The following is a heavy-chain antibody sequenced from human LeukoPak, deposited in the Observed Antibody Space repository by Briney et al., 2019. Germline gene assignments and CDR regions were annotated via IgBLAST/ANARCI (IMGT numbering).Heavy chain of an antibody. CDR2: IYTSGSS. D-gene: IGHD2-15*01. CDR3: ARVGCSGGTCYRSRGAFDI. CDR1: GGSINSGSYY. Sequence: PSETLSLTCTVSGGSINSGSYYWSWIRQPAGKGLEWIGRIYTSGSSNYNPSLKSRVTISVNTSKNQFSLKLTSVTAADTAVYYCARVGCSGGTCYRSRGAFDIWGQGTMVTVSS. V-gene: IGHV4-61*02. J-gene: IGHJ3*02.